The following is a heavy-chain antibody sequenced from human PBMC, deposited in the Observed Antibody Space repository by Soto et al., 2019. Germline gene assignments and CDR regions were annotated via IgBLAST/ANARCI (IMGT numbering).Heavy chain of an antibody. Sequence: PGESLKISCKGSGYSFTSYWIGWVRQMPGKGLEWMGIIYPGDSDTRYSPSFQGQVTISADKSISTAYLQWSSLKASDTAMYYCARRGPSSSSGRYYYYGMDVWGQGTTVTVSS. CDR1: GYSFTSYW. V-gene: IGHV5-51*01. J-gene: IGHJ6*02. CDR3: ARRGPSSSSGRYYYYGMDV. CDR2: IYPGDSDT. D-gene: IGHD6-6*01.